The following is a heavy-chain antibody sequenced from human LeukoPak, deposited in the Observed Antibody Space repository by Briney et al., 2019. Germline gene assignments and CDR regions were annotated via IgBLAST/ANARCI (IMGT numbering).Heavy chain of an antibody. V-gene: IGHV4-34*01. Sequence: SETLSLTCAVYGGSFSGYYWSWIRQPPGKGLEWIGEINHSGSTNYNPSLKSRVTISVDTSKNQFSLKLSSVTAADTAVYYCARHVAVAGRHNRYFDPWGQGTLVTVSS. J-gene: IGHJ5*02. CDR1: GGSFSGYY. D-gene: IGHD6-19*01. CDR3: ARHVAVAGRHNRYFDP. CDR2: INHSGST.